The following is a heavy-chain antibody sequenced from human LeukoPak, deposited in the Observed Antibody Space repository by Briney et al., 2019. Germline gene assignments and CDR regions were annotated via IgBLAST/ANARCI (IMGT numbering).Heavy chain of an antibody. CDR2: INPSGGST. Sequence: ASVKVSCKASGYTFTGYYMHWVRQAPGQGLEWMGIINPSGGSTSYAQKFQGRVTMTRDTSTSTVYMELSSLRSEDTAVYYCASSLAVGATTGYWGQGTLVTVSS. CDR1: GYTFTGYY. V-gene: IGHV1-46*01. D-gene: IGHD1-26*01. CDR3: ASSLAVGATTGY. J-gene: IGHJ4*02.